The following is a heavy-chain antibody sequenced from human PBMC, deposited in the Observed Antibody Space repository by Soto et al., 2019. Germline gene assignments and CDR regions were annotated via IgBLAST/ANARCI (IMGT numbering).Heavy chain of an antibody. CDR3: ARVRIAARPGSAFDY. CDR2: INPNSGGT. Sequence: QVQLVQSGAEVKKPGASVKVSCKASGYTFTGYYMHWVRQPPGQGLEWMGWINPNSGGTNYAQKFQGRVTMTRDTSISTAYMELSRLRSDDTAVYYCARVRIAARPGSAFDYWGQGTLVTVSS. J-gene: IGHJ4*02. D-gene: IGHD6-6*01. V-gene: IGHV1-2*02. CDR1: GYTFTGYY.